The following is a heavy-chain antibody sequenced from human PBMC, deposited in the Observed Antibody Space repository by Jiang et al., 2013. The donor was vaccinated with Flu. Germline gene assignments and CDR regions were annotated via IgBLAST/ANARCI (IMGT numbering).Heavy chain of an antibody. J-gene: IGHJ6*02. CDR2: YDPEDEGT. Sequence: SGAEVKKPGASVKVSCKVSGNTLSKLSIHWVRQAPGKGLEWMGGYDPEDEGTIYAQKFEGRVTMTEDTATNTAFIEVSSLRSEDTAVYFCATQPSGTWIALDVWGQGTTVTVS. CDR1: GNTLSKLS. V-gene: IGHV1-24*01. D-gene: IGHD1-14*01. CDR3: ATQPSGTWIALDV.